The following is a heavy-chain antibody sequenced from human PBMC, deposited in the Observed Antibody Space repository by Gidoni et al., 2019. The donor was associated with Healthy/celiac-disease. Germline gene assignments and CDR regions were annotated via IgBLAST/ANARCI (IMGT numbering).Heavy chain of an antibody. Sequence: QLQLQESGPGLVKPSETLSLTCTVSGGSISSSSYYWGWIRQPQGKGLEWIGSIYYSGSTYYNPSLKSRVTISVDTSKNQFSLKLSSVTAADTAVYYCARRDPRGSRNAFDIWGQGTMVTVSS. CDR3: ARRDPRGSRNAFDI. V-gene: IGHV4-39*01. CDR1: GGSISSSSYY. CDR2: IYYSGST. J-gene: IGHJ3*02.